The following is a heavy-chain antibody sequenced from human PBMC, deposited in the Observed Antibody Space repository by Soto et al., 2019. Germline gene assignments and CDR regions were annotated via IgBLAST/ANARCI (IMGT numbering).Heavy chain of an antibody. CDR2: SYYSGST. CDR1: GGSISSSSYY. J-gene: IGHJ4*02. Sequence: QLQLQESGPGLVKPSETLSLTCTVSGGSISSSSYYWGWIRQPPGKGLEWIGRSYYSGSTYYNPYLKNRVTISVDTSKNQFSLKLSSVTAADTAVYYCAGRDVDTGGVGWGFDYWGQGTLVTVSS. CDR3: AGRDVDTGGVGWGFDY. V-gene: IGHV4-39*01. D-gene: IGHD5-18*01.